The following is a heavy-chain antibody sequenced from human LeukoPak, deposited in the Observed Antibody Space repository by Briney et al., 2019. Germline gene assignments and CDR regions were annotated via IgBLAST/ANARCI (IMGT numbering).Heavy chain of an antibody. CDR3: ARLSGWFDP. V-gene: IGHV4-39*01. J-gene: IGHJ5*02. CDR1: GGSISSSSYF. Sequence: SETLSLTCTVSGGSISSSSYFWGWIRQPPGKGLEWIGSIYYSGSTYYNPSLKSRVTISVDTSKNQFSLKLSSVTAADTAVYYCARLSGWFDPWGQGTLVTVSS. CDR2: IYYSGST.